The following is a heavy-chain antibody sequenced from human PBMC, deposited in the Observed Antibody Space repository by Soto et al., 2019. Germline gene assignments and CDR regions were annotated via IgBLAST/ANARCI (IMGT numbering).Heavy chain of an antibody. J-gene: IGHJ4*02. Sequence: EVQLVESGGDLVKPGGCLRLSCAASGFTFSNAWMSWVRLAPGKGLEWVGRIRNKADGGTTDYGTPVKGRFTISRDDSRNTVYLQMNSLQTEDTAIYYCTTSLGGYCSSTSCLGRLNDFDYWGQGTLVTVSS. CDR2: IRNKADGGTT. CDR1: GFTFSNAW. CDR3: TTSLGGYCSSTSCLGRLNDFDY. V-gene: IGHV3-15*01. D-gene: IGHD2-2*01.